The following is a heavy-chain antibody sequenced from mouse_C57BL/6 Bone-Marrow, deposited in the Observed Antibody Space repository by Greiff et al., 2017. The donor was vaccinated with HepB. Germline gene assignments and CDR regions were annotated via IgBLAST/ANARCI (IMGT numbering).Heavy chain of an antibody. CDR3: TSYDGGNYARDY. CDR2: IDPENGDT. CDR1: GFNIKDYY. D-gene: IGHD2-12*01. Sequence: EVQLQQSGAELVRPGASVKLSCTASGFNIKDYYMHWVNQRPEQGLEWIGWIDPENGDTEYASKFQGQATITADTSSNTAYLQLSSLTSEDTAVDYCTSYDGGNYARDYWGQGTSVTVSS. J-gene: IGHJ4*01. V-gene: IGHV14-4*01.